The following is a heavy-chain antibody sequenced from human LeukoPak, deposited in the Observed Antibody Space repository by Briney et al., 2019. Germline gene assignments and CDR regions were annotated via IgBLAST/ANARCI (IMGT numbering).Heavy chain of an antibody. CDR3: ARDTGDYVSQFDP. J-gene: IGHJ5*02. V-gene: IGHV1-3*01. D-gene: IGHD4-17*01. CDR2: INAGNGNT. Sequence: GASVKVSRKSTLYTFTRYAMHWVRQAPGQKVEWMGWINAGNGNTQYSQKFQDRVTTTRDTSASTAYMELSSLRSEDTAVYDCARDTGDYVSQFDPWGQGTLVTVSS. CDR1: LYTFTRYA.